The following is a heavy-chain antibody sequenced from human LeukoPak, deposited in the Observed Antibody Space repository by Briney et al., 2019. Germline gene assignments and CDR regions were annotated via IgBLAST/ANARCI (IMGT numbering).Heavy chain of an antibody. D-gene: IGHD6-25*01. Sequence: GRSLRLSCAASGFTFSSYGMHWVRQAPGKGLEWVAVISYDGSNKYYADSVKGRFTISRDNSKNTLYLQMNSLRAEDTAVYYCARDRLHRAFDYWGQGTLVTVSS. CDR1: GFTFSSYG. CDR3: ARDRLHRAFDY. CDR2: ISYDGSNK. V-gene: IGHV3-30*03. J-gene: IGHJ4*02.